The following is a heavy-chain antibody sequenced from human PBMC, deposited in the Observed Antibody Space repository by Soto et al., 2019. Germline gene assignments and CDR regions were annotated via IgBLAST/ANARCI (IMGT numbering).Heavy chain of an antibody. V-gene: IGHV3-7*01. CDR3: ARDNYGDDY. Sequence: GGSLRLSCAASGFIFSSYWMSWVRQAPGKGLEWVANIRQDGSEKYYVDSVKGRFTISRDNAKNSLYLQMNSLRAEDTAVYYCARDNYGDDYWGQGTLVTVSS. CDR2: IRQDGSEK. D-gene: IGHD4-17*01. CDR1: GFIFSSYW. J-gene: IGHJ4*02.